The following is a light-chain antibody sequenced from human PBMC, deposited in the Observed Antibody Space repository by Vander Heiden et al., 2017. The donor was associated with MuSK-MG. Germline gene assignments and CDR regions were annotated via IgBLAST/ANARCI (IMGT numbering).Light chain of an antibody. CDR3: QQYNSYPSN. J-gene: IGKJ2*01. CDR1: QGIGND. Sequence: DIQMTQSPSSLSASVGDRVTITCRASQGIGNDLSWYQQRPGKAPKSLIHATSTWRRGVPSQFRGSGSGTDFTLTITSRQPEDFATYYCQQYNSYPSNFGQGTKMEIK. CDR2: ATS. V-gene: IGKV1-16*02.